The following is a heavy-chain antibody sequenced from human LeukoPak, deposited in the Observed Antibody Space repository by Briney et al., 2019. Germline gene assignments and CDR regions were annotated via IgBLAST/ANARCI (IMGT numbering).Heavy chain of an antibody. J-gene: IGHJ4*02. CDR3: ATDSSGYYYFDY. CDR2: INPSGGST. Sequence: ASVKVSCKASGYTFSNYAIHWVRQAPGQGLEWMGIINPSGGSTSYAQKFQGRVTMTRDTSTSTVYMELSSLRSEDTAVYYCATDSSGYYYFDYWGQGTLVTVSS. D-gene: IGHD3-22*01. CDR1: GYTFSNYA. V-gene: IGHV1-46*01.